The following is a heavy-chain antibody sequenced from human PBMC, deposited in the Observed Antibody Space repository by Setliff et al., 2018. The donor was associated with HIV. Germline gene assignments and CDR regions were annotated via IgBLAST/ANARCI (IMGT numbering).Heavy chain of an antibody. V-gene: IGHV4-28*01. Sequence: PSETLSLTCAVSGGSISSSNWWTWIRQPPGRELEWIGYVYYSAFTYYNPSLKSRVSISVDTSKNQFSLELTSVTAADTAVYYCARTRERGRVVHYRGQYLFYYLDVWGKGTKVTVSS. CDR3: ARTRERGRVVHYRGQYLFYYLDV. D-gene: IGHD3-16*01. CDR2: VYYSAFT. J-gene: IGHJ6*03. CDR1: GGSISSSNW.